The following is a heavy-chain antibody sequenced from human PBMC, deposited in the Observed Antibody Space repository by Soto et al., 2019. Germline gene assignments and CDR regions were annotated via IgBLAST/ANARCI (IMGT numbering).Heavy chain of an antibody. Sequence: ALRPSCIGFGFPFWDHAMGLFRPAPGKGLEWVGFIRSKAYGGTTEYAASVKGRFTISRDASNSIAYLQMNSLKTEDTAVSYCQYQLLTHYYGMDVWGQGTTVTVSS. J-gene: IGHJ6*02. V-gene: IGHV3-49*03. CDR3: QYQLLTHYYGMDV. D-gene: IGHD2-2*01. CDR2: IRSKAYGGTT. CDR1: GFPFWDHA.